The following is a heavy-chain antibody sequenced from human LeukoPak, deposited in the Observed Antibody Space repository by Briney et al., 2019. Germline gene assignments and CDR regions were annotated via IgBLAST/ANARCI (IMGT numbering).Heavy chain of an antibody. CDR3: ATILSGSHDAFDI. J-gene: IGHJ3*02. D-gene: IGHD3-3*01. V-gene: IGHV1-8*01. CDR1: GYTFTSYD. CDR2: MNPNSGNT. Sequence: GASVKVSCKASGYTFTSYDINWVRQATGQGLEWMGWMNPNSGNTGYAQKFRGRVTMTEDTSTDTAYMELSSLRSEDTAVYYCATILSGSHDAFDIWGQGTMVTVSS.